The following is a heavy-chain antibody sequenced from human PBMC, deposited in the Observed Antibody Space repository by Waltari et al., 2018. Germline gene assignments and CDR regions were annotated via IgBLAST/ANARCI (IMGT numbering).Heavy chain of an antibody. V-gene: IGHV1-2*02. D-gene: IGHD6-13*01. CDR2: INPNSGGT. Sequence: QVQLVQSGAEVKKPGASVKVSCKASGYTFTGYYMHWVRQAPGQGLEWMGWINPNSGGTNYAQKFQGRVTMTRDTSISTAYMELSRLRSDDTAVYYCARPYIAAAGSDAFDIWGQGTMVTVSS. J-gene: IGHJ3*02. CDR1: GYTFTGYY. CDR3: ARPYIAAAGSDAFDI.